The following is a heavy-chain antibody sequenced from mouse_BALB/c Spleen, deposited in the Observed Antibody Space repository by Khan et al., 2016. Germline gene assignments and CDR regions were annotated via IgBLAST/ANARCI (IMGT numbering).Heavy chain of an antibody. V-gene: IGHV14-3*02. CDR1: GFNIKDTY. Sequence: VRLQQSGAELVKPGASVKLSCTASGFNIKDTYMHWVKQRPEQGQEWIGRIDPANGNTKYDPKFQGKATITTDTSSNTAYLQLSSLTSEDTAVYYCARSPYDYDVGFAYWGQGTLVTVSA. D-gene: IGHD2-4*01. CDR2: IDPANGNT. J-gene: IGHJ3*01. CDR3: ARSPYDYDVGFAY.